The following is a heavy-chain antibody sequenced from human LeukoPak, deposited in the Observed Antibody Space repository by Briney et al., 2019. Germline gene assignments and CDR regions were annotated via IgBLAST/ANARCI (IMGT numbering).Heavy chain of an antibody. Sequence: PGGSLRLSCAASGFTFSSYAMSSVRQAPGKGLEWVSAISGSGGSTYYADSVKGRFTISRDDSKNTLYLQMNSLRAEDTAVYYCAKDYDILTGYYTDYFDYWGQGTLVTVSS. J-gene: IGHJ4*02. CDR2: ISGSGGST. V-gene: IGHV3-23*01. CDR1: GFTFSSYA. D-gene: IGHD3-9*01. CDR3: AKDYDILTGYYTDYFDY.